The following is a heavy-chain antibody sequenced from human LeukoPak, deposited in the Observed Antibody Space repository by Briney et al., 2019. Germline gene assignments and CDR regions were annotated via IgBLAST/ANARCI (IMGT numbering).Heavy chain of an antibody. V-gene: IGHV3-48*03. CDR2: ISSSGSTI. J-gene: IGHJ4*02. D-gene: IGHD3-10*01. CDR1: GLTFSSYE. CDR3: ARAPVGMGFDY. Sequence: GGSLRLSCAASGLTFSSYEMNWVRQAPGKGLEWVSYISSSGSTIYYADSVKGRFTISRDNAKNSLYLQMNSLRAEDTAVYYCARAPVGMGFDYWGQGTLVTVSS.